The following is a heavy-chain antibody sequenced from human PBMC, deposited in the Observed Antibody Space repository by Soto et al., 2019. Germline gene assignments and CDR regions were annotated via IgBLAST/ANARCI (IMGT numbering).Heavy chain of an antibody. CDR2: IWYDGSNK. CDR3: ARGRYDYWDPRHYGMDV. D-gene: IGHD5-12*01. Sequence: QVQLVESGGGVVQPGRSLRLSCAASGFTFSSYGMHWVRQAPGKGLEWVAAIWYDGSNKYYADSVKGRFTISRDNSNNTLYLQMNGLGAEDTSVYYCARGRYDYWDPRHYGMDVWRQGTTVTVSS. CDR1: GFTFSSYG. J-gene: IGHJ6*02. V-gene: IGHV3-33*01.